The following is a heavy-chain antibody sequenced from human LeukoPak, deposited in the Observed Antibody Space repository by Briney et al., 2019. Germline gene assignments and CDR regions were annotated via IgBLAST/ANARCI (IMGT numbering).Heavy chain of an antibody. Sequence: SVKVSCKASGGTFSSYAISWVRQAPGQGLEWMGGIIPIFGTANYAQEFQGRVTITADESTSTAYMELSSLRSEDTAVYYCARVKYYYGSGSYSTFDYWGQGTLVTVSS. J-gene: IGHJ4*02. V-gene: IGHV1-69*13. D-gene: IGHD3-10*01. CDR1: GGTFSSYA. CDR2: IIPIFGTA. CDR3: ARVKYYYGSGSYSTFDY.